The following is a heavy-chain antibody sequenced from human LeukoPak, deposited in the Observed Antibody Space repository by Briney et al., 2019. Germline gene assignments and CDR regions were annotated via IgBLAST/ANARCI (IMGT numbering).Heavy chain of an antibody. CDR1: GFTFDDYA. Sequence: GRSLRLSCAASGFTFDDYAMHWVRQAPGKGLEWVSGISWNSGSIGYADSVKGRSTISRDNAKNSLYLQMNSLRAEDMALYYCAKDAEGYYDSSGPFDYWGQGTLVTVSS. D-gene: IGHD3-22*01. CDR3: AKDAEGYYDSSGPFDY. CDR2: ISWNSGSI. V-gene: IGHV3-9*03. J-gene: IGHJ4*02.